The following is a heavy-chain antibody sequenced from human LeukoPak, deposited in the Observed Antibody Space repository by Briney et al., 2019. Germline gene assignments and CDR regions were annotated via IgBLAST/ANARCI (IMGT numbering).Heavy chain of an antibody. CDR2: IFYSGST. Sequence: SGTLSLTCTVSGGSISNFYWSWIRQPPGKGLEWIGYIFYSGSTNYNPSLKSRVTMSVDTSKNQFSLTLSSVTAADTAVYYCARGDGFLDYWGQGTLVTVSS. J-gene: IGHJ4*02. D-gene: IGHD5-24*01. CDR3: ARGDGFLDY. V-gene: IGHV4-59*01. CDR1: GGSISNFY.